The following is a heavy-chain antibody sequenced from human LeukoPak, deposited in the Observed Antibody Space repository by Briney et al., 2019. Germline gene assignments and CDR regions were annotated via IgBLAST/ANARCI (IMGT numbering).Heavy chain of an antibody. CDR1: GYTFTGYY. Sequence: ASVKVSCKASGYTFTGYYMHWVRHAPGQGLEWMGRINPNSGGTNYAQKFQGRVTMTRDTSISTAYMELSRLRSDDTAVYYCARDRSGVVSNFDYWGQGTLVTVSS. V-gene: IGHV1-2*06. CDR3: ARDRSGVVSNFDY. D-gene: IGHD3-16*02. J-gene: IGHJ4*02. CDR2: INPNSGGT.